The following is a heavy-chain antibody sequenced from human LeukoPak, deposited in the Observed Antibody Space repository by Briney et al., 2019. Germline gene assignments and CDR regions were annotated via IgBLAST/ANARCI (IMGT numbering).Heavy chain of an antibody. CDR2: ISAYNGNT. J-gene: IGHJ5*02. D-gene: IGHD3-3*01. CDR1: GYTFTSYG. Sequence: ASVKVSCKASGYTFTSYGISWVRQAPGQGLEGMGWISAYNGNTNYAQKLQGRVTMTTDTSTSTAYMEPRSLRSDDTAVYYCARHYDFWSGSTLNWFDPWGQGTLVTVSS. CDR3: ARHYDFWSGSTLNWFDP. V-gene: IGHV1-18*01.